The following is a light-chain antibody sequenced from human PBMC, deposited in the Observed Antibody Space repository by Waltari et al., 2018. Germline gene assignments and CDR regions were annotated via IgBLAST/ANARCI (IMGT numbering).Light chain of an antibody. CDR2: EIN. Sequence: QSALTQPASMSGSLGQSITISCTGTSSDIGGYNYISWYQQPPGKAPNLMIYEINKRPSGVSNRFSGSKSGNPASLTISGLQAEDEADYYGSSYTSTSTIVFGGGTKLTVL. CDR1: SSDIGGYNY. CDR3: SSYTSTSTIV. V-gene: IGLV2-14*01. J-gene: IGLJ2*01.